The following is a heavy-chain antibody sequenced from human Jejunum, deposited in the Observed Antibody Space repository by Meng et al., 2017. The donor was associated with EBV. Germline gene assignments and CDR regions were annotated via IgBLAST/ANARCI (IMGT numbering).Heavy chain of an antibody. Sequence: QVQLGQAGAEVKKPGAAVKVSLKASQYTFTSYYIHWVRQAPGQGLEWMGIINPSGGSTTYAPKFQGRVTMTRDTSTSTVYMELSSLRSEDTAVYYCARDWGYCNDGSCLNNRNWFDPWGQGTLVTVSS. CDR1: QYTFTSYY. D-gene: IGHD2-15*01. V-gene: IGHV1-46*01. CDR2: INPSGGST. CDR3: ARDWGYCNDGSCLNNRNWFDP. J-gene: IGHJ5*02.